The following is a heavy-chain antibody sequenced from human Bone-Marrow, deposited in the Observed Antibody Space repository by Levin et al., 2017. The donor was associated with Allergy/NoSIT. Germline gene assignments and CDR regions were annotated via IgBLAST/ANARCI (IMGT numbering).Heavy chain of an antibody. CDR2: IYYSGST. V-gene: IGHV4-39*01. D-gene: IGHD6-13*01. Sequence: SQTLSLTCTVSGGSISSSSYYWGWIRQPPGKGLEWIGSIYYSGSTYYNPSLKSRVTISVDTSKNQFSLKLSSVTAADTAVYYCARHFTRYVAAAGRWDYYYYMDGWGKGTTVTVSS. CDR1: GGSISSSSYY. CDR3: ARHFTRYVAAAGRWDYYYYMDG. J-gene: IGHJ6*03.